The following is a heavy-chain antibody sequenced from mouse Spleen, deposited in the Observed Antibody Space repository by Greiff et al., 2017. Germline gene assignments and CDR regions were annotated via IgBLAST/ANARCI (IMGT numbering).Heavy chain of an antibody. Sequence: VQLKESGAELVRPGASVTLSCKASGYTFTDYEMHWVKQTPVHGLEWIGAIDPETGGTAYNQKFKGTAILTADKSSSTAYMELRSLTSEDSAVYYCTDGYYEFRGQGTTLTVSS. CDR1: GYTFTDYE. CDR2: IDPETGGT. CDR3: TDGYYEF. D-gene: IGHD2-3*01. J-gene: IGHJ2*01. V-gene: IGHV1-15*01.